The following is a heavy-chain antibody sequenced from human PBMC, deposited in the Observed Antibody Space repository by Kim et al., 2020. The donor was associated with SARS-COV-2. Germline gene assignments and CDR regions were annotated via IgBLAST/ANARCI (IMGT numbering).Heavy chain of an antibody. D-gene: IGHD3-16*01. CDR1: GFTFSGSA. V-gene: IGHV3-73*01. J-gene: IGHJ6*02. CDR3: TRRLSSAPYGMDV. Sequence: GGSLRLSCAASGFTFSGSAMHWVRQASGKGLEWVGRIRSKANSYATAYAASVKGRFTISRDDSKNTAYLQMNSLKTEDTAVYYCTRRLSSAPYGMDVWGQGTTVTVSS. CDR2: IRSKANSYAT.